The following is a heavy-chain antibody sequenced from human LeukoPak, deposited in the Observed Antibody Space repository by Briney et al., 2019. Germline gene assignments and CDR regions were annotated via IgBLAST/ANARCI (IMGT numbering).Heavy chain of an antibody. V-gene: IGHV1-2*04. CDR2: INPNSGGT. J-gene: IGHJ4*02. CDR1: GYTFTSYA. CDR3: ARDQDLDY. Sequence: GASVKVSCKASGYTFTSYAMNWVRQAPGQGLEWMGWINPNSGGTNYAQKFQGWVTMTRDTSISTAYMELSRLRSDDTAVYYCARDQDLDYWGQGTLVTVSS. D-gene: IGHD2-15*01.